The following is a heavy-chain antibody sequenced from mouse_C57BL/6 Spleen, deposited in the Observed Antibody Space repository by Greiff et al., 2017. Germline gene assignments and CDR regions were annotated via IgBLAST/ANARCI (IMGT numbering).Heavy chain of an antibody. D-gene: IGHD1-1*01. CDR3: ARRGVTTVVADAMDY. Sequence: VQLQQSGAELVRPGASVKLSCKASGYTFTDYYINWVKQRPGQGLEWIARIYPGSGNTYYNEKFKGKATLTAEKSSSTAYMQLSSLTSEDSAVYVGARRGVTTVVADAMDYWGQGTSVTVSS. V-gene: IGHV1-76*01. CDR2: IYPGSGNT. CDR1: GYTFTDYY. J-gene: IGHJ4*01.